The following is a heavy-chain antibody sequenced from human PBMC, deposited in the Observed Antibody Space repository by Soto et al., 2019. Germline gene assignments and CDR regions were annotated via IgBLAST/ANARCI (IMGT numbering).Heavy chain of an antibody. CDR2: IKQDGSDI. CDR1: GFSFSNYW. V-gene: IGHV3-7*01. CDR3: ARDKILGATHFDY. J-gene: IGHJ4*02. Sequence: VGSLRLSCAASGFSFSNYWMSWVRQAPGKGLEWVANIKQDGSDIFYADSVKGRFIISRDNAKNSLYLQMNSLRAEDTALYYCARDKILGATHFDYWGQGTLVTVSS. D-gene: IGHD1-26*01.